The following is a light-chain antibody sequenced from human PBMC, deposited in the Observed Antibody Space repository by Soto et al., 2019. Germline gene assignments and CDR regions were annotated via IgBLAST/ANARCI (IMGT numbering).Light chain of an antibody. CDR1: QSVSSSY. CDR2: GAS. Sequence: DIVLTQSPGTLSLSPGERATLSCRASQSVSSSYLAWYQHKPAQAPRLLIYGASNRATGIPDRFSGSGSGTDFNLTINRLEPEDFAVYFCQQYGASPRFGQGTRLEIK. CDR3: QQYGASPR. J-gene: IGKJ5*01. V-gene: IGKV3-20*01.